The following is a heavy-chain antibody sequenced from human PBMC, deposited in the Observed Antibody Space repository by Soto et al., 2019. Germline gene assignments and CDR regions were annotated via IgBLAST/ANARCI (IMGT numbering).Heavy chain of an antibody. CDR3: ASSPIERRSFEY. D-gene: IGHD1-1*01. Sequence: QVQLQESGPGLVKLSLTLSITCTVSGGVFMSVGYYWCRIRQHLGKGLSWIGYIYYSGSTYYNPSIKRRVTISVDTSKNQFCLKLSSVTVADTAVYYCASSPIERRSFEYCVQGTMVTVSS. CDR2: IYYSGST. V-gene: IGHV4-31*03. J-gene: IGHJ4*02. CDR1: GGVFMSVGYY.